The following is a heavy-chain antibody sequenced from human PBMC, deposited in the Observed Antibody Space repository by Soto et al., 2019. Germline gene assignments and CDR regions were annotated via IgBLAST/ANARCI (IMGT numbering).Heavy chain of an antibody. CDR3: AIAVGYCSATSCYPFEI. J-gene: IGHJ4*02. V-gene: IGHV4-59*04. D-gene: IGHD2-15*01. Sequence: TGLEWLGTVFSSGTTYYNPSFTSRLTMSVDTSRNEVSLKMTSMTAADTSVYYCAIAVGYCSATSCYPFEIWGQGSLVTVSS. CDR2: VFSSGTT.